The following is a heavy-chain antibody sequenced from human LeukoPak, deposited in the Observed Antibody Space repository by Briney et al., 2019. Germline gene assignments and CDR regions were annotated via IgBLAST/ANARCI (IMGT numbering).Heavy chain of an antibody. CDR2: ISYDGSNK. CDR3: ARDTDYYFDY. Sequence: GGSLRLSRAASGFTFSSYAMHWVRQAPGKGLEWVAVISYDGSNKYYADFVKGRFTISRDNSKNTLYLQMNSLRAEDTAVYYCARDTDYYFDYWGQGTLVTVSS. V-gene: IGHV3-30-3*01. CDR1: GFTFSSYA. D-gene: IGHD2-21*02. J-gene: IGHJ4*02.